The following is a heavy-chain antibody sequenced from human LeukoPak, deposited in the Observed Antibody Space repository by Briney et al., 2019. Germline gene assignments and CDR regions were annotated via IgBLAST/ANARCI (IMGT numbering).Heavy chain of an antibody. D-gene: IGHD6-13*01. CDR1: GFTFSNFA. CDR2: ISGSGGRT. Sequence: GGSLRLSCVTSGFTFSNFALNWVRQAPGKGLEWVSVISGSGGRTNYADSVKGRFTISRDNSKNTLYLQMNSLRAEDTAVYYCARDRIVAAGDYWGQGTLVTVSS. V-gene: IGHV3-23*01. J-gene: IGHJ4*02. CDR3: ARDRIVAAGDY.